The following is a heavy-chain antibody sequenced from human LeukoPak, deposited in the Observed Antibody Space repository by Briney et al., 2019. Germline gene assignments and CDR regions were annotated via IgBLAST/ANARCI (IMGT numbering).Heavy chain of an antibody. CDR3: ARTKSGWYYSDY. J-gene: IGHJ4*02. Sequence: KPSETLSLTCTVSGGSMRSYYWSWVRQPPGKGLELIGYVYYSGTANYNPSLESRVTILVDTSKNQFSLNLSSVTAADTAVYYCARTKSGWYYSDYWSQGTLVSVSS. CDR1: GGSMRSYY. D-gene: IGHD6-19*01. CDR2: VYYSGTA. V-gene: IGHV4-59*08.